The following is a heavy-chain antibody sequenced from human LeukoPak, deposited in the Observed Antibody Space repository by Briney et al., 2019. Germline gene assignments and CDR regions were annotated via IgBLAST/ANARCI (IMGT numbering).Heavy chain of an antibody. CDR1: GGSISSYY. CDR2: IYHSGST. J-gene: IGHJ3*02. CDR3: ARDLVYDSSGYYQNNDAFDI. D-gene: IGHD3-22*01. V-gene: IGHV4-38-2*02. Sequence: SETLSLTCTVSGGSISSYYWGWIRQPPGKGLEWIGSIYHSGSTYYNPSLKSRVTISVDTSKNQFSLKLSSVTAADTAVYYCARDLVYDSSGYYQNNDAFDIWGQGTMVTVSS.